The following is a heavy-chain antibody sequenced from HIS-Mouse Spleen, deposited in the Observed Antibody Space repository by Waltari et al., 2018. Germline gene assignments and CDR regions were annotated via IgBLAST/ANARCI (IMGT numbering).Heavy chain of an antibody. CDR3: ARDRPVAGDIGDAFDI. Sequence: QVQLVESGGGVVQPGRSLRLSCAASGFTFSSYGMHWVRQAQGKGLEWVAVIWDDGSNKYYADSVKGRFTISRDNSKNTLYLQMNSLRAEDTAVYYCARDRPVAGDIGDAFDIWGQGTMVTVSS. V-gene: IGHV3-33*01. CDR2: IWDDGSNK. J-gene: IGHJ3*02. CDR1: GFTFSSYG. D-gene: IGHD6-19*01.